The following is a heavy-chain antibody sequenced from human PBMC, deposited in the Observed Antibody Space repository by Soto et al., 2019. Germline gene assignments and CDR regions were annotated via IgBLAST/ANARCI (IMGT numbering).Heavy chain of an antibody. V-gene: IGHV4-39*01. J-gene: IGHJ6*02. CDR2: IYYSGST. CDR3: ASTNYVFYYYYGMDV. Sequence: SETLSLTCTVSGGSISSSSYYWGWIRQPPGKGLEWIGSIYYSGSTYYNPSLKSRVTISVDTSKNQSSLKLSSVTAADTAVYYCASTNYVFYYYYGMDVWGQGTTVTVSS. D-gene: IGHD1-7*01. CDR1: GGSISSSSYY.